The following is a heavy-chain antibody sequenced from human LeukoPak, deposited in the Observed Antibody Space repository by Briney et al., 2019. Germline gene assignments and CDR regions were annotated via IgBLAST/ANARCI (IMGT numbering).Heavy chain of an antibody. D-gene: IGHD2-8*02. CDR1: GFTFSTFA. V-gene: IGHV3-23*01. Sequence: GGSLRLSCAASGFTFSTFAMLWVRQPRGKGLEWVSSIFPSGGEIHYADSVRGRFTISRDNSKSTLSLQMNSLRAEDTAIYYCATYRQVLLPFEAWGQGTLVTVSP. CDR2: IFPSGGEI. J-gene: IGHJ5*02. CDR3: ATYRQVLLPFEA.